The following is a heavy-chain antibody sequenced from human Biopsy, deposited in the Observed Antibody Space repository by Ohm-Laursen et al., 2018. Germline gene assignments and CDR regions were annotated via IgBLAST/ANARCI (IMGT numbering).Heavy chain of an antibody. CDR1: GFTFSDYY. CDR2: IFYSANT. D-gene: IGHD5-12*01. Sequence: LRLSCAASGFTFSDYYMNWIRHHPGKGLEWIGNIFYSANTYYNPSLKSRVTISVDTSKNQFSLKLSSVTAADTAVYYCARLGSGDYFPTFFDFWGQGALVTVSS. J-gene: IGHJ4*02. V-gene: IGHV4-31*02. CDR3: ARLGSGDYFPTFFDF.